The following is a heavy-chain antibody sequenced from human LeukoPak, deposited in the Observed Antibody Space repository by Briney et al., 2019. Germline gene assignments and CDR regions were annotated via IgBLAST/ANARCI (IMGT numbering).Heavy chain of an antibody. CDR3: AKSPAYCIGTSCYTVHGMDV. D-gene: IGHD2-2*02. V-gene: IGHV3-23*01. CDR1: GFTFNNYA. CDR2: VSGSGSST. Sequence: GGSLRLSCAASGFTFNNYAMSWVRQAPGKGLEWVSAVSGSGSSTYYADSVKGRFTISRDNSKNTLYLQMDSLRAEDTAVYYCAKSPAYCIGTSCYTVHGMDVWGQGTTVTVSS. J-gene: IGHJ6*02.